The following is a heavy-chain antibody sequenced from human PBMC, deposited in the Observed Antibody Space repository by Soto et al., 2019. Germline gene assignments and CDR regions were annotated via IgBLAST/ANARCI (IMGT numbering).Heavy chain of an antibody. D-gene: IGHD6-6*01. J-gene: IGHJ6*03. CDR1: GFTFSSYA. CDR2: ISGSGGST. V-gene: IGHV3-23*01. Sequence: GGSLRLSCAASGFTFSSYAMSWVRQAPGKGLEWVSAISGSGGSTYYADSVKGRFTISRDNSKNTLYLQMNSLRAEDTAVYYCAKDGGIPEGIAARRYYYYMDVWGKGTTVTVSS. CDR3: AKDGGIPEGIAARRYYYYMDV.